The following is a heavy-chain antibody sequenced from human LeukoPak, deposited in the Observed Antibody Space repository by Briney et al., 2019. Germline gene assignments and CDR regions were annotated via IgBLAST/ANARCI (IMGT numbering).Heavy chain of an antibody. CDR2: IYHSGST. V-gene: IGHV4-38-2*02. Sequence: SETPSLTCTISGDSISSGYSWGWIGQPPGRGREGIGSIYHSGSTYYNPSLKRRVTISLDTSENQFSLKLSSVTAADTAVYYCARLVYGSGSYLYYFDYWGQGTLVTVSS. CDR3: ARLVYGSGSYLYYFDY. J-gene: IGHJ4*02. CDR1: GDSISSGYS. D-gene: IGHD3-10*01.